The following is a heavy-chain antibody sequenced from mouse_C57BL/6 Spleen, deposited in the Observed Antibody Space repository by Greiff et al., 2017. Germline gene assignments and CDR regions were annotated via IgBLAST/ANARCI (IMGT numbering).Heavy chain of an antibody. CDR2: INYDGSST. CDR1: GFTFSDYY. Sequence: EVMLVESEGGLVQPGSSMKLSCTASGFTFSDYYMAWVRQVPEKGLEWVANINYDGSSTYYLDSLKSRFIISRDNAKNILYLQMSSLKSEDTATYYCAREGGNYGYYFDYWGQGTTLTVSS. J-gene: IGHJ2*01. D-gene: IGHD2-1*01. CDR3: AREGGNYGYYFDY. V-gene: IGHV5-16*01.